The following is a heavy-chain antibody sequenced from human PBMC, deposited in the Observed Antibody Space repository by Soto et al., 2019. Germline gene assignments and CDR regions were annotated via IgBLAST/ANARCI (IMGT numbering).Heavy chain of an antibody. Sequence: SETLSLTCTVSGGSISSYYWSWIRQPPGKGLEWIGYIYYSGSTNYNPSLKSRVTISVDTSKNQFSLKLSSVTAADTAVYYCARRPGGYSAEYYYYYGMDVWGQGTTVTVSS. CDR1: GGSISSYY. V-gene: IGHV4-59*08. CDR2: IYYSGST. D-gene: IGHD5-12*01. J-gene: IGHJ6*02. CDR3: ARRPGGYSAEYYYYYGMDV.